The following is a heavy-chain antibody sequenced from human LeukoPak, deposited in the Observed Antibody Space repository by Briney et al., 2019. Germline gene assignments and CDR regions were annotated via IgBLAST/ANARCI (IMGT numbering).Heavy chain of an antibody. CDR3: ARVSGSMIDGNFDY. J-gene: IGHJ4*02. Sequence: ASVKVSCKASGYTFTGYYMHWVRQAPGQGLEWMGWINPNSGGTNYAQKFQGRVTMTRDTSISTAYMELSRLRSDDTAVYYCARVSGSMIDGNFDYWGQGTLVTVSS. CDR2: INPNSGGT. D-gene: IGHD3-10*01. V-gene: IGHV1-2*02. CDR1: GYTFTGYY.